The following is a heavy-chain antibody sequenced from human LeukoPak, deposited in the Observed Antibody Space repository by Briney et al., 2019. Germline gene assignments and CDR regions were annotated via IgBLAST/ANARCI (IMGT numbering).Heavy chain of an antibody. CDR2: IDPSDSYT. CDR1: GYSFTSYW. Sequence: GESLRISCKGSGYSFTSYWISWVRQMPGKGLEWMGRIDPSDSYTNYSPSFQGHVTISADKSISTAYLQWSSLKASDTAMYYCARRLYGSGGLYGMDVWGQGTTVTVSS. J-gene: IGHJ6*02. CDR3: ARRLYGSGGLYGMDV. D-gene: IGHD3-10*01. V-gene: IGHV5-10-1*01.